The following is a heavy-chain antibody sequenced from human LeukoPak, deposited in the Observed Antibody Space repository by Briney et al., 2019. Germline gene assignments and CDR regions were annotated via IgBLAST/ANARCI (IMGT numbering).Heavy chain of an antibody. CDR3: TTELDGGPNN. J-gene: IGHJ4*02. CDR2: IKSKTDGGTT. Sequence: PGGSLRLSCAASGFTFSNNYMSWVRQAPGKGLEWVGGIKSKTDGGTTYYAAPVKGRFTISTDDSKNTLYLQMISLKTEDTAVYYCTTELDGGPNNWGQGTLVTVSS. V-gene: IGHV3-15*01. D-gene: IGHD1/OR15-1a*01. CDR1: GFTFSNNY.